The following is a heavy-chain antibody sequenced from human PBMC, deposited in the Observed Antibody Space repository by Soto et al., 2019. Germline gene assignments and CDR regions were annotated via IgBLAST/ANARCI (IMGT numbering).Heavy chain of an antibody. D-gene: IGHD1-7*01. CDR1: GFSLSTSGVG. J-gene: IGHJ4*02. V-gene: IGHV2-5*02. CDR2: IYWDDDK. CDR3: AHGRITGTLLAFDY. Sequence: QITLKESGPTLVKPTQTLTLTCTFSGFSLSTSGVGVGWIRQPPGKTLEWLALIYWDDDKRYSPSLKSRLTINKDTAKNQVVLTMTNMDPVDTATYFCAHGRITGTLLAFDYWGQGTLVTVSS.